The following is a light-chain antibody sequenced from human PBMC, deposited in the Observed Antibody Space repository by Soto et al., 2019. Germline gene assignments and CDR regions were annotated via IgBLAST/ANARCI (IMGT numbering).Light chain of an antibody. CDR3: QSSDSRLSGSDV. V-gene: IGLV2-11*01. Sequence: QSALTQPRSVSGSPGQSVTISCTGTSSDVGGYNYVSWYQQHPGKAPKLMIYDVSKRPSGVPDRFSGSKSGNTASLTISGLQAEDEADYYCQSSDSRLSGSDVFGTGTKVTVL. J-gene: IGLJ1*01. CDR2: DVS. CDR1: SSDVGGYNY.